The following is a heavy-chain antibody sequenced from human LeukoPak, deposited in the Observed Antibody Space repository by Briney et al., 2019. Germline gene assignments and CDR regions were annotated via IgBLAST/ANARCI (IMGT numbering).Heavy chain of an antibody. CDR2: ISEKGGSI. CDR3: AKQDGSSSAWFS. J-gene: IGHJ5*02. Sequence: GGSLTLSCPASGFTFNRYAMSWLRQAPAKGLDGVSAISEKGGSIYYADSVKGRFTISRDNSMNALYLQMNRLRAEDTAVYYCAKQDGSSSAWFSWGQGALVTVCS. D-gene: IGHD6-19*01. CDR1: GFTFNRYA. V-gene: IGHV3-23*01.